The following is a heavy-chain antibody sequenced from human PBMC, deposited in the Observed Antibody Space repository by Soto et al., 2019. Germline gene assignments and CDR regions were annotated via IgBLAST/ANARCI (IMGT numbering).Heavy chain of an antibody. J-gene: IGHJ4*02. V-gene: IGHV4-31*03. CDR1: GGSISTGGYY. CDR2: IYYSGRT. Sequence: QVQLQESGPGLVKPSQTLSLTCTVSGGSISTGGYYWTWIRQHPGKGLEWLGYIYYSGRTYYNPSLKSRVTISVDTSKNQFYLKPSSGTAADTAVYDWARGLSVTLFDNWGQGTLVPVSS. D-gene: IGHD4-17*01. CDR3: ARGLSVTLFDN.